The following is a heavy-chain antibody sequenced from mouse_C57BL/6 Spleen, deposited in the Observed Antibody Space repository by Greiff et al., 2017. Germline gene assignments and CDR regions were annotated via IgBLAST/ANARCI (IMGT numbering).Heavy chain of an antibody. CDR1: GYTFTDYE. CDR3: TRSRLGRFAY. CDR2: IDPETGGT. J-gene: IGHJ3*01. V-gene: IGHV1-15*01. D-gene: IGHD4-1*01. Sequence: QVQLKESGAELVRPGASVTLSCKASGYTFTDYEMHWVKQTPVHGLEWIGAIDPETGGTAYNQKFKGKAILTADKSSSTAYMELRSLTSEDSAVYYCTRSRLGRFAYWGQGTLVTVSA.